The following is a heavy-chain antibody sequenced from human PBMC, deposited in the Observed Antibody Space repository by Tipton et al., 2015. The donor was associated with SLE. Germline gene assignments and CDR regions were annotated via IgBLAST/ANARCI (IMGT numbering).Heavy chain of an antibody. D-gene: IGHD3-3*01. J-gene: IGHJ5*02. V-gene: IGHV4-59*01. CDR1: GGSISSYY. Sequence: TLSLTCTVSGGSISSYYWSWIRQPPGKGLEWIGYIYYSGSTNYNPSLKSRVTISVDTSKNQFSLKLSSVTAADTAVYYCARADYDFWSGYYTEGANWFDPWGQVTLVTVSS. CDR2: IYYSGST. CDR3: ARADYDFWSGYYTEGANWFDP.